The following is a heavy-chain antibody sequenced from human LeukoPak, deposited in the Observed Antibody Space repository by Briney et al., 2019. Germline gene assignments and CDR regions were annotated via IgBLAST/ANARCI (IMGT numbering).Heavy chain of an antibody. Sequence: SVKVSCKASGYTFTSYYMHWVRQAPGQGLEWMGGIIPIFGTANYAQRFQGRVTITADESTSTAYMELSSLRSEDTAVYYCARSYYDSSGYALYYYYMDVWGKGTTVTISS. D-gene: IGHD3-22*01. V-gene: IGHV1-69*13. CDR2: IIPIFGTA. CDR1: GYTFTSYY. J-gene: IGHJ6*03. CDR3: ARSYYDSSGYALYYYYMDV.